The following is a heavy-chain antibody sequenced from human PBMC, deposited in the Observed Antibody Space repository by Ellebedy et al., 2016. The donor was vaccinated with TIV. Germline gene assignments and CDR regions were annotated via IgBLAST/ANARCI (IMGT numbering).Heavy chain of an antibody. D-gene: IGHD5-18*01. CDR2: IVGSGAT. J-gene: IGHJ4*02. CDR3: AKDRIFGDGYWVFDF. Sequence: PGGSLRLSCVASGFSFSSYALSWVRQAPGKGLEWVSGIVGSGATKYADSVKGLFSISRDYSKSTVDLQMKSLRAEDPAIYYCAKDRIFGDGYWVFDFWGQGTVVIVST. CDR1: GFSFSSYA. V-gene: IGHV3-23*01.